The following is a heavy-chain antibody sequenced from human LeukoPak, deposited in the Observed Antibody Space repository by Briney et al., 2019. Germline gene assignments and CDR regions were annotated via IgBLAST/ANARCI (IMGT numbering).Heavy chain of an antibody. CDR3: ARENSGSYYQFDC. V-gene: IGHV3-21*01. CDR1: GFTFSSYN. CDR2: ITSGSSHI. D-gene: IGHD1-26*01. J-gene: IGHJ4*02. Sequence: PGGSLRLSCAASGFTFSSYNMNWVRQTPGQGLEWVSSITSGSSHIYYADSVKGRFTISRDNVKSSLYLQMNSLRPEDTAVYYCARENSGSYYQFDCWGQGTLVTVSS.